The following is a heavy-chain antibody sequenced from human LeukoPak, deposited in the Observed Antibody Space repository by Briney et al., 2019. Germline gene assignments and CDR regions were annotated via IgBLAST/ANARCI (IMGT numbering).Heavy chain of an antibody. CDR3: ATSEAVYYMDV. CDR1: GGTFSSYA. Sequence: AAVKVSCKASGGTFSSYAISWVQQAPGQGLEWMGGIIPIFGTANYAQKFQGRVTITTDESTSTAYMELSSLRSEDTAVYYCATSEAVYYMDVWGKGTTVTVSS. J-gene: IGHJ6*03. CDR2: IIPIFGTA. V-gene: IGHV1-69*05.